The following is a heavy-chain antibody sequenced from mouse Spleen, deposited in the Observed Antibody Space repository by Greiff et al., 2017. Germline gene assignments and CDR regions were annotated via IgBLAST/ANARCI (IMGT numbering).Heavy chain of an antibody. D-gene: IGHD1-1*01. J-gene: IGHJ2*01. CDR2: IYPGSGNT. CDR3: AKEDYYGSNYGYFDY. CDR1: GYTFTDYY. Sequence: QVQLKQSGAELVRPGASVKLSCKASGYTFTDYYINWVKQRPGQGLEWIARIYPGSGNTYYSEKFKGKATLTAEKSSSTAYMQLSSLTSEDSAVYFCAKEDYYGSNYGYFDYWGQGTTLTVSS. V-gene: IGHV1-76*01.